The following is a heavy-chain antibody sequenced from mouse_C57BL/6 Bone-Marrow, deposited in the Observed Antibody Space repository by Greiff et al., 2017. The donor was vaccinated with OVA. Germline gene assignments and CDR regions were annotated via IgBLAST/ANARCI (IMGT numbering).Heavy chain of an antibody. CDR3: TRDGYYVNYYAMDY. CDR1: GFTFSSYA. CDR2: ISSGGDYI. D-gene: IGHD2-3*01. Sequence: EVKLMESGEGLVKPGGSLKLSCAASGFTFSSYAMSWVRQTPEKRLEWVAYISSGGDYIYYADTVKGRFTISRDNARNTLYLQMSSLKSEDTAMYYCTRDGYYVNYYAMDYWGQGTSVTVSS. J-gene: IGHJ4*01. V-gene: IGHV5-9-1*02.